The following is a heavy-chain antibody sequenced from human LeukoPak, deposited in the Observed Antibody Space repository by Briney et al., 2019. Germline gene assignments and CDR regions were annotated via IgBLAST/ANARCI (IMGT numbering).Heavy chain of an antibody. CDR1: GGCFSGYY. J-gene: IGHJ4*02. CDR3: ARGKGYDYVSGSYRTRPFDY. V-gene: IGHV4-34*01. Sequence: SETLSLTCAVYGGCFSGYYWSWSRQPPGKGLEWIGEINHSGSTNYNPSLKSRVTISVDTSKNQFSLKLSSVTAADTAVYYCARGKGYDYVSGSYRTRPFDYWGQGTLVTVSS. CDR2: INHSGST. D-gene: IGHD3-16*02.